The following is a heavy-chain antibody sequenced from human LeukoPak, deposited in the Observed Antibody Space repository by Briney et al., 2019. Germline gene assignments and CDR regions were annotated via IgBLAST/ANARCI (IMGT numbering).Heavy chain of an antibody. CDR1: GYTFTSYC. Sequence: AAVKVSCKASGYTFTSYCISWVPQPPGQGLEWMGWISAYDGNTNYAQNPQGRVTITPDTSTRTPYMEQRSRRSDDTAVYYCERDVYIVATTVGYWVQGTLVTVSS. D-gene: IGHD5-12*01. J-gene: IGHJ4*02. CDR2: ISAYDGNT. CDR3: ERDVYIVATTVGY. V-gene: IGHV1-18*01.